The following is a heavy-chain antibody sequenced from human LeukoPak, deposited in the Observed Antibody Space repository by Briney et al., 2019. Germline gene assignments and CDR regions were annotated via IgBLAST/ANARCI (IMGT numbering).Heavy chain of an antibody. CDR3: ARGTLYYGSGIYPHPGKYYFDY. J-gene: IGHJ4*02. Sequence: GASVTVSCKASGYTFTSYYMHWVRQAPGRGLEWMGIINPSDSSTTYAQKFQGRVTMTRDTSTSTVYMELSSLRSEDTAMYYCARGTLYYGSGIYPHPGKYYFDYWGQGTLVTVSS. D-gene: IGHD3-10*01. CDR1: GYTFTSYY. V-gene: IGHV1-46*01. CDR2: INPSDSST.